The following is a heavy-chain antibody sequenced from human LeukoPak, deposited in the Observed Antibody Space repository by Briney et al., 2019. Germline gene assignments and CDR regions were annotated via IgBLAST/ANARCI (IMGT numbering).Heavy chain of an antibody. CDR3: ARLEDPQLNLWPPFDI. V-gene: IGHV4-39*07. CDR1: GGSISSSSYC. CDR2: IYYSGST. Sequence: SETLSLTCTVSGGSISSSSYCWGWIRQPPGKGLEWIGSIYYSGSTYYNPSLKSRVTISVDTSKNQFSLKLSSVTAADTAVYYCARLEDPQLNLWPPFDIWGQGTMVTVSS. J-gene: IGHJ3*02. D-gene: IGHD1-1*01.